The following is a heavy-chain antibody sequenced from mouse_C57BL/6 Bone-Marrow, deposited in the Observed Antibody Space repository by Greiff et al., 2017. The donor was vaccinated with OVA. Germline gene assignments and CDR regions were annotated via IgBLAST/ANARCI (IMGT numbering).Heavy chain of an antibody. D-gene: IGHD1-1*02. CDR1: GYTFTSYW. CDR2: IYPGSGST. J-gene: IGHJ1*03. V-gene: IGHV1-55*01. Sequence: QVQLQQPGAELVKPGASVKMSCKASGYTFTSYWITWVKQRPGQGLEWIGDIYPGSGSTNYNEKFKSKATLTVDTSSSTAYMQLSSLTSEDSAVYYCASPVVRYWYFDVWGTGTTVTVSS. CDR3: ASPVVRYWYFDV.